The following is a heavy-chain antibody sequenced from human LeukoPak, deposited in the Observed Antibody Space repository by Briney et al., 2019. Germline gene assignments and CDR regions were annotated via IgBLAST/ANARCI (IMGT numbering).Heavy chain of an antibody. CDR3: ARRYFDY. J-gene: IGHJ4*02. CDR2: ISKDGSDK. V-gene: IGHV3-30-3*01. Sequence: PGGSLRLSCAASGFTFSDYAMHWVRQAPGKGLEWVAVISKDGSDKYYPGSVRGRFTISRDNAKNSLYLQMNSLRAEDTALYYCARRYFDYWGQGTLVTVSS. CDR1: GFTFSDYA.